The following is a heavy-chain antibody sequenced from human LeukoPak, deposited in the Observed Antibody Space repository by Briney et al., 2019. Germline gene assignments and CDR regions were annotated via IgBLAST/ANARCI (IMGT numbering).Heavy chain of an antibody. V-gene: IGHV3-15*01. J-gene: IGHJ4*02. Sequence: PGGSLRLSCAASGFAFSNAWMSWVRQAPGKGLEWVGRIKSKTDGGTTDYAAPVKGRFTISRGDSKNTLYLQMNSLKTEDTAVYYCTTSSLAYDSSGFDYWGQGTLVTVSS. CDR2: IKSKTDGGTT. CDR3: TTSSLAYDSSGFDY. CDR1: GFAFSNAW. D-gene: IGHD3-22*01.